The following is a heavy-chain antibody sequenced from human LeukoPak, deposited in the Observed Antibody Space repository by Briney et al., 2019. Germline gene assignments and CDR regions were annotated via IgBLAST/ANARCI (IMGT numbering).Heavy chain of an antibody. CDR1: GGSFSGYY. CDR3: ARGFISGWGFSYWFDP. CDR2: INHSGST. V-gene: IGHV4-34*01. J-gene: IGHJ5*02. D-gene: IGHD6-19*01. Sequence: DPSETLSLTCAVYGGSFSGYYWSWIRQPPGKGLEWIGEINHSGSTNYNPSLKSRVTISVDTSKNQFSLKLSSVTAADTAVYYCARGFISGWGFSYWFDPWGQGTLVTVSS.